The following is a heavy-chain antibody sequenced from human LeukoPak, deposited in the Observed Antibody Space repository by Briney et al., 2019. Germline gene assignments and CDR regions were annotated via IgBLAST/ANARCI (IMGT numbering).Heavy chain of an antibody. Sequence: GGSLRLSCAASGFIFSSYAMSWVRQAPGKGLEWVSGISGSGGSTYYSDSVKGRFTISRDNSKNTLFLQMNSLRAEDTAVYYCAKDRVAAVAGDFDYWGQGTLVTVSS. CDR3: AKDRVAAVAGDFDY. CDR1: GFIFSSYA. CDR2: ISGSGGST. V-gene: IGHV3-23*01. J-gene: IGHJ4*02. D-gene: IGHD6-19*01.